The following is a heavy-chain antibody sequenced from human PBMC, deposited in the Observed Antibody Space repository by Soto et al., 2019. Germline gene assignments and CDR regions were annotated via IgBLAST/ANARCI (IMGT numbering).Heavy chain of an antibody. V-gene: IGHV1-18*01. Sequence: QVQLVQSGAEVRKPGASVKVYCKASGYTFTDYGISWVRQAPGQRLEWMGWIHTYNGNTNYAQKIQGRVTMTTETSTSTAYMELRTLRSDDTAVYYCARDAQYSSRWHPIDYWGQGTLVAVSS. D-gene: IGHD3-22*01. CDR1: GYTFTDYG. J-gene: IGHJ4*02. CDR3: ARDAQYSSRWHPIDY. CDR2: IHTYNGNT.